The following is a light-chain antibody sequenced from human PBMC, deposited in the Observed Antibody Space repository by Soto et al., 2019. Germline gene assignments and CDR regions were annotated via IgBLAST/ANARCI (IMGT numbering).Light chain of an antibody. V-gene: IGKV1-5*03. J-gene: IGKJ1*01. Sequence: DIQMTQSPSTLSAPVGDRVTIICRASQAVSSWLAWYQQKPGKAPKLLIYQASSLQSGVPSRFSGSESGTEFTLTISGLQPDDFATYYCHQYNSYPWTFGQGTKVEIK. CDR1: QAVSSW. CDR3: HQYNSYPWT. CDR2: QAS.